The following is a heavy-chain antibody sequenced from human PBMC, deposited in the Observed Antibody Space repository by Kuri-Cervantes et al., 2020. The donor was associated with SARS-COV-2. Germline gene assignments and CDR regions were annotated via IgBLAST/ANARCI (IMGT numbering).Heavy chain of an antibody. J-gene: IGHJ5*02. CDR2: ISYHGHDT. CDR1: GFTFSNYA. D-gene: IGHD3-10*01. V-gene: IGHV3-23*01. Sequence: LSLTCAASGFTFSNYAMGWVRQAPGKGLEWVSVISYHGHDTYYADSVKGRFTISRDSSKDTLYLQMNSLRAEDTAIYCCAKGFMEIPPTRYYDPWGQGTLVTVSS. CDR3: AKGFMEIPPTRYYDP.